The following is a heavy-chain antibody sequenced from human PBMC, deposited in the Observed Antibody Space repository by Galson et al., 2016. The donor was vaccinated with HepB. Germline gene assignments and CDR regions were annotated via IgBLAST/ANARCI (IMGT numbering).Heavy chain of an antibody. D-gene: IGHD3-3*01. CDR3: ARGTYDRWNGYYLALDS. Sequence: SVKVSCKASGNNFDTSAMHWVRQAPGQRLEWMGWINAGNDDTKYSRKFQGRVAISITRDTSASTAYMELSGLTSEDTALYYCARGTYDRWNGYYLALDSWGQGTLVTVSS. J-gene: IGHJ4*02. CDR2: INAGNDDT. CDR1: GNNFDTSA. V-gene: IGHV1-3*01.